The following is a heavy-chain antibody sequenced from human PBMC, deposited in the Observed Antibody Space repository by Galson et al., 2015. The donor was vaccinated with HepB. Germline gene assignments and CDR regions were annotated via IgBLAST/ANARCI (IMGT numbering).Heavy chain of an antibody. CDR2: ISWKSGSI. J-gene: IGHJ6*02. D-gene: IGHD3-10*01. CDR1: GFTFDDYA. Sequence: SLRLSCAASGFTFDDYAMHWVRQAPGKGLEWVSGISWKSGSIGYADSVRGRFTISRDNAKNSLYLQMNSLRAEDTALYYCAKAIGGSGPPYYYGMDVWGQGNPGHRLL. CDR3: AKAIGGSGPPYYYGMDV. V-gene: IGHV3-9*01.